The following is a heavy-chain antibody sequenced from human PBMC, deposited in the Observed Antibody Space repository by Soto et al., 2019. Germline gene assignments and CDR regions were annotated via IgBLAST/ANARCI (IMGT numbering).Heavy chain of an antibody. CDR2: ISGNGGT. CDR3: AKDAPGSGWLSDY. V-gene: IGHV3-23*01. D-gene: IGHD3-22*01. Sequence: PGGSLLVSCAASVFTFRSYAIIWVRQAPGKGLEWVSTISGNGGTSYADFVRGRFTISRDNSKNTLYLQMNSLRAEDTATYYCAKDAPGSGWLSDYWGQGTRVTVS. CDR1: VFTFRSYA. J-gene: IGHJ4*02.